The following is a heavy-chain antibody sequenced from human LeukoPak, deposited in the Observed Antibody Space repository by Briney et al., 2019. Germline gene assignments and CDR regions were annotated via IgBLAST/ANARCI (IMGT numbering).Heavy chain of an antibody. CDR3: ATRRRDTAMVTFDY. CDR1: GYTLIELS. J-gene: IGHJ4*02. CDR2: FDPEDGET. D-gene: IGHD5-18*01. Sequence: ASVKVSCKVSGYTLIELSMHWVRQAPGKGLEWMGGFDPEDGETIYAQKFQGRVTMTEDTSTDTAYMELSSLRSEDTAVYYCATRRRDTAMVTFDYWGQGTLVTVSS. V-gene: IGHV1-24*01.